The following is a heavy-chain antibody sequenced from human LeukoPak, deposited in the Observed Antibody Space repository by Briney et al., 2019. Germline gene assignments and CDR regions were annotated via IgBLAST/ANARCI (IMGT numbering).Heavy chain of an antibody. CDR2: IYYTGNT. V-gene: IGHV4-39*07. D-gene: IGHD6-19*01. J-gene: IGHJ4*02. CDR1: GGSISISSYY. Sequence: SETLSLTCSVSGGSISISSYYWAWIRQPPGKGLEWIGSIYYTGNTYYNPSLKSRVTISVDTSKNQFSLKLSSVTAADTAVYYCASARGGYSSGFTFDYWGQGTLVTVSS. CDR3: ASARGGYSSGFTFDY.